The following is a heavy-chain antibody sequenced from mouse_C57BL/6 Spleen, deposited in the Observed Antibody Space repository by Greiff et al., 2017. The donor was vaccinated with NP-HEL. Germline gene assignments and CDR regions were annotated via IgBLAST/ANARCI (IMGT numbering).Heavy chain of an antibody. V-gene: IGHV1-50*01. CDR2: IDPSDSYT. D-gene: IGHD1-1*01. Sequence: VQLQQPGAELVKPGASVKLSFKASGYTFTSYWMQWVKQRPGQGLEWIGEIDPSDSYTNYNQKFKGKATLTVDTTSSTAYMQLSSLTSEDSAVYYCARYDYYGSFFAYWGQGTLVTVSA. J-gene: IGHJ3*01. CDR3: ARYDYYGSFFAY. CDR1: GYTFTSYW.